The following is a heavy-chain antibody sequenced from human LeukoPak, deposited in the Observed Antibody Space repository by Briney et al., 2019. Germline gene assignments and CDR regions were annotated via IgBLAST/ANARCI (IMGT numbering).Heavy chain of an antibody. CDR2: IYYSGST. Sequence: PSETLSLTCTVSGGSISSSSYYWGWIRQPPGKGLEWIGSIYYSGSTYYNASLQSRVTISIDTSKNQFSLRPNSVTAADTAMYFCVKGGGYGLIDYWGQGTLVTVSS. V-gene: IGHV4-39*01. CDR1: GGSISSSSYY. J-gene: IGHJ4*02. D-gene: IGHD1-26*01. CDR3: VKGGGYGLIDY.